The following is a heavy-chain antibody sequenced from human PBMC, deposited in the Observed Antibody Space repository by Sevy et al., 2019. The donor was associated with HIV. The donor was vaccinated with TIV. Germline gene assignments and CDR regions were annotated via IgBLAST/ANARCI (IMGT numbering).Heavy chain of an antibody. J-gene: IGHJ4*02. D-gene: IGHD3-16*01. Sequence: ASVKVSCKASGYTITRYYMHWMRQAPGQGLEWMGINNPSDGGTTYAQKFQGRVTMTRDTSTSTVYMELSSLRSEDTAVYYCASYTTGSRGDYWGQGTLVTVSS. CDR1: GYTITRYY. V-gene: IGHV1-46*01. CDR3: ASYTTGSRGDY. CDR2: NNPSDGGT.